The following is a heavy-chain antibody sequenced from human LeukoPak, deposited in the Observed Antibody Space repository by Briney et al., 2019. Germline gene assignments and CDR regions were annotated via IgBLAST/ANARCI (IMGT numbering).Heavy chain of an antibody. J-gene: IGHJ4*02. CDR2: ISSSGRTI. Sequence: PGGSLRVSCAASGITFSSYEMNWVRQAPGKGLEWVSYISSSGRTIYYADSVKGRFTISRDNAKNLLYLQMNSLRAEDTAVYYYQGAAAASFDYWGQGTLVTVSS. V-gene: IGHV3-48*03. D-gene: IGHD6-13*01. CDR3: QGAAAASFDY. CDR1: GITFSSYE.